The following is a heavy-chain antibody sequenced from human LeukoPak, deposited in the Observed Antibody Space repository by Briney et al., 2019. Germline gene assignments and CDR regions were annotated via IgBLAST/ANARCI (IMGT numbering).Heavy chain of an antibody. V-gene: IGHV1-2*02. D-gene: IGHD6-13*01. J-gene: IGHJ4*02. CDR1: DNTFTGYY. Sequence: ASVKVSCKASDNTFTGYYMHWVRKAPGQGLEWMGWINPNSGGTNYAQKFQGRVTMTRDSSISTAYMELSRLRSDDTAVYYCARELSSWYPHFDYWGQGTLVTVSS. CDR3: ARELSSWYPHFDY. CDR2: INPNSGGT.